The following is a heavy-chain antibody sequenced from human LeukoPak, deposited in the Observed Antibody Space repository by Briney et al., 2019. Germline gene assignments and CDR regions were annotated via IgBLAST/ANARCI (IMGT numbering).Heavy chain of an antibody. D-gene: IGHD6-13*01. CDR3: ARDLSFIAAAVPYFDY. CDR2: MYYTGNT. J-gene: IGHJ4*02. Sequence: SETLSLTCAVSGGSISSGGYSWSWIRQPPGKGLEWIAYMYYTGNTYYNPSLKSRVTISVDTSKNQFSLKLSSVTAADTAVYYCARDLSFIAAAVPYFDYWGQGTLVTVSS. CDR1: GGSISSGGYS. V-gene: IGHV4-30-4*07.